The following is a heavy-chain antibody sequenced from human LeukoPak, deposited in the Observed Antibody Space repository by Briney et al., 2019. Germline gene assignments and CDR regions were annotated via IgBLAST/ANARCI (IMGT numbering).Heavy chain of an antibody. CDR3: ARGRTRYYYGSGSYPSPMDV. Sequence: GGSLRLSCAASGFTVSSNYMSWVRQAPGKGLEWVSVIYSGGSTYYADSVKGRFTISRDNSKNTLYLQMNSLRAEDTAVYYCARGRTRYYYGSGSYPSPMDVWGQGTTVTVSS. CDR2: IYSGGST. V-gene: IGHV3-53*01. J-gene: IGHJ6*02. CDR1: GFTVSSNY. D-gene: IGHD3-10*01.